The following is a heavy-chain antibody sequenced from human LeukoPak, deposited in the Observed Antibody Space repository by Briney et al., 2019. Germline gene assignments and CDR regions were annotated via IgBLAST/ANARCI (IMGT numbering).Heavy chain of an antibody. J-gene: IGHJ4*02. D-gene: IGHD3-10*01. Sequence: VASVKVSCKASGYTFTGYYVHWVRQAPGQGLEWMGWINPNSGGTNYAQKFQGRVTMTRDTSISTAYMELSRLRSDDTAVYYCARDSITMVRGVIIGYWGQGTLVTVSS. CDR2: INPNSGGT. V-gene: IGHV1-2*02. CDR3: ARDSITMVRGVIIGY. CDR1: GYTFTGYY.